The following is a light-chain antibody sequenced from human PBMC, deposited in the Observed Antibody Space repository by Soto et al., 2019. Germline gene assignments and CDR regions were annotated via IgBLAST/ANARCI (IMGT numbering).Light chain of an antibody. Sequence: EDTVTFTCRASWRISNYLGWYQQKPVKAPKVLVYAASTLQSGVPSRLSGSLSGTEFTLIISSLQPEDFSTNYCQQLNSYPLTFGGGTRLEIK. V-gene: IGKV1-9*01. CDR3: QQLNSYPLT. CDR2: AAS. CDR1: WRISNY. J-gene: IGKJ5*01.